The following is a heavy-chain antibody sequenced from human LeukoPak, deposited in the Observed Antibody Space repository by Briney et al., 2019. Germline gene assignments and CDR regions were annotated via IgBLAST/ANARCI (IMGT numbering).Heavy chain of an antibody. Sequence: GSLRLSCVASGFTFITYSMNWVRQAPGKGLEWIGEINHSGSTNYNPSLKSRVTISVDTSKNQFSLKLSSVTAADTAVYYCARTQRQYYYDSSGAIDAFDVWGQGTMVTVSS. V-gene: IGHV4-34*01. CDR3: ARTQRQYYYDSSGAIDAFDV. CDR1: GFTFITYS. J-gene: IGHJ3*01. D-gene: IGHD3-22*01. CDR2: INHSGST.